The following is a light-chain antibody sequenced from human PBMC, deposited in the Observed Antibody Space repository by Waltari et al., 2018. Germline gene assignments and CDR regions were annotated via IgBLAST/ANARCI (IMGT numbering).Light chain of an antibody. CDR3: QSFDSSLSASV. J-gene: IGLJ3*02. CDR2: GNT. CDR1: SSNFGAGYD. V-gene: IGLV1-40*01. Sequence: QSVLTPPPSMSGAPGQKVTIPCTGGSSNFGAGYDVHWYQQFPGTAPKLLIFGNTNRPPGVPGRFSGSRPGTSASLAIAGLQSEDEAVYYCQSFDSSLSASVFGGGTKLTVL.